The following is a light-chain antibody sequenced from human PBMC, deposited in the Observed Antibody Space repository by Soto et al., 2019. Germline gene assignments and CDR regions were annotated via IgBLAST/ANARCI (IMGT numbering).Light chain of an antibody. Sequence: QSVLTQPASVSGSPGPSVTISCTGTSSDVGGYNFVSWYQHHPGKAPKLIIYDVSNRPSGVSNRFSGSKSGNPASLTISGLQAEDEADYYCTSYASSITYVFGTGTKLTVL. CDR1: SSDVGGYNF. CDR2: DVS. CDR3: TSYASSITYV. J-gene: IGLJ1*01. V-gene: IGLV2-14*03.